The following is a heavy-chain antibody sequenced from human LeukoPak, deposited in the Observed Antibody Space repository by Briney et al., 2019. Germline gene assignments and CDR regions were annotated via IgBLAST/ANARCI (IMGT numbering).Heavy chain of an antibody. Sequence: SETLSLTCTVSGGSISSSSYYWGWSRQPSGKGLEWIGSIYYSGSTYYNPSLKSRVTISVDTSKTQFSLKLRSVTAADTAVYYCARLPKYYYDNSDYSGYYFDYWGQGTLVTVSS. CDR1: GGSISSSSYY. CDR3: ARLPKYYYDNSDYSGYYFDY. J-gene: IGHJ4*02. D-gene: IGHD3-22*01. V-gene: IGHV4-39*01. CDR2: IYYSGST.